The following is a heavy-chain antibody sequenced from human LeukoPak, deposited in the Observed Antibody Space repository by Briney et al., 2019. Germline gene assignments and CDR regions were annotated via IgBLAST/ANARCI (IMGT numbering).Heavy chain of an antibody. D-gene: IGHD4-11*01. J-gene: IGHJ5*02. Sequence: PSETLSLTCAVYGGSFSGYYWSWIRQPPGKGLEWIGEINHSGSTNYNPSLKSRVTISVDTSKNQFSLKLSSVTAADTAMYYCARYTRDSNSVYWFDPWGQGTLVTVSS. CDR3: ARYTRDSNSVYWFDP. CDR2: INHSGST. V-gene: IGHV4-34*01. CDR1: GGSFSGYY.